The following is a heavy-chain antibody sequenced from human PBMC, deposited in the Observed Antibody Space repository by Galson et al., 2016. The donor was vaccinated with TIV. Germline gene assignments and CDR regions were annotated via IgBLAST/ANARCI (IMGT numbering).Heavy chain of an antibody. D-gene: IGHD3-16*01. CDR1: GYSFTTYW. J-gene: IGHJ6*02. CDR2: IYPGDSDT. V-gene: IGHV5-51*01. Sequence: QSGAEVKKPGESLKISCKASGYSFTTYWIGWVRQMPGKGLEWMGIIYPGDSDTRYNPSFQDQVTITADKSITTAYLQWSSLKASDTAMYYCATSRGHYYGLDVWGQGTPVTVSS. CDR3: ATSRGHYYGLDV.